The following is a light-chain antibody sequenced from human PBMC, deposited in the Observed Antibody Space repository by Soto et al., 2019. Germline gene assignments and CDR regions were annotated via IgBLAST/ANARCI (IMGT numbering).Light chain of an antibody. CDR3: SSFTSRFTFV. V-gene: IGLV2-14*01. Sequence: QSVLTQPASVSGSPGQSIAISCTGTHSDVGAYNYVSWYQQHPGKAPKLMISEVTNRPSGVSDRFSGSKSGNTASLTISGLQAEDEADYYCSSFTSRFTFVFGTGTKVTV. CDR2: EVT. CDR1: HSDVGAYNY. J-gene: IGLJ1*01.